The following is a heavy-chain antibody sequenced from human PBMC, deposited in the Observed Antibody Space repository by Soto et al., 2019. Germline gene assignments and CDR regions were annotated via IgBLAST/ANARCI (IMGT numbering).Heavy chain of an antibody. V-gene: IGHV1-46*01. Sequence: ASVKVSCKASGYTFTSYYMHWVRQAPGQGLEWMGIINPSGGSISYAQKFQGRVTMTRDTSTSTVYMELSSLRFEDTAVYYCASLHFYSYGSRDAFDIWGQGTMVTVSS. J-gene: IGHJ3*02. D-gene: IGHD5-18*01. CDR2: INPSGGSI. CDR3: ASLHFYSYGSRDAFDI. CDR1: GYTFTSYY.